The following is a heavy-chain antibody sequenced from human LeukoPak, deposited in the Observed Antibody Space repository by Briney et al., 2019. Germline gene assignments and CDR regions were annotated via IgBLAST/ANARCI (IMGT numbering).Heavy chain of an antibody. V-gene: IGHV4-59*01. J-gene: IGHJ6*03. CDR1: GGSISEYY. CDR2: FYSAGTT. CDR3: AKEIVLMMSGYPSPYFMDV. D-gene: IGHD2-8*01. Sequence: SETLSLTCNVSGGSISEYYWSWIRQSPGKWLEWISHFYSAGTTKYNPSFKSRVTISGDTSKNQVSLSLTSAAAADSAVYYCAKEIVLMMSGYPSPYFMDVWGRGTTVAVS.